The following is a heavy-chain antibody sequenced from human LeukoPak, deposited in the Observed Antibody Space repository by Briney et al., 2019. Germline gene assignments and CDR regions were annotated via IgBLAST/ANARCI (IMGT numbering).Heavy chain of an antibody. CDR3: ARVHDFWSGTPLDAFDI. V-gene: IGHV3-21*04. J-gene: IGHJ3*02. CDR1: GFTFSSYS. CDR2: ISSSSSYI. D-gene: IGHD3-3*01. Sequence: GGSLRLSCAASGFTFSSYSMNWVRQAPGKGLEWVSSISSSSSYIYYADSVKGRFTISRDNAKNPLYLQMNSLRAEDTAVYYCARVHDFWSGTPLDAFDIWGQGTVVTVSS.